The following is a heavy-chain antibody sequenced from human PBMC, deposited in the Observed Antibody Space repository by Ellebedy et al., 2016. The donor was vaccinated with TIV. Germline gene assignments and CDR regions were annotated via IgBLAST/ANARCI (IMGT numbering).Heavy chain of an antibody. CDR1: GGSFSGYY. CDR3: AREQWLQPYYYYYYMDV. J-gene: IGHJ6*03. V-gene: IGHV4-59*10. D-gene: IGHD5-12*01. CDR2: IYTSGST. Sequence: SETLSLXXAVYGGSFSGYYWSWIRQPPGKGLEWIGRIYTSGSTNYNPSLKSRVTMSVDTSKNQFSLKLSSVTAADTAVYYCAREQWLQPYYYYYYMDVWGKGTTVTVSS.